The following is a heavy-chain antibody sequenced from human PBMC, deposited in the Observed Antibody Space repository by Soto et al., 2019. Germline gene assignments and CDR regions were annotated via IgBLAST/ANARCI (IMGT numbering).Heavy chain of an antibody. D-gene: IGHD3-22*01. CDR2: ISAYNGNT. J-gene: IGHJ4*02. CDR1: DYTFTSYG. V-gene: IGHV1-18*01. Sequence: VQVGQSGAEVKKPGASVKVTCKASDYTFTSYGISWVRQAPGQGLEWMGWISAYNGNTKYAQKLQGRVTMTTDTSTSTAYMELRSLRSDDTAVYYCARDLTPGVVDHWGQGTLVTVSS. CDR3: ARDLTPGVVDH.